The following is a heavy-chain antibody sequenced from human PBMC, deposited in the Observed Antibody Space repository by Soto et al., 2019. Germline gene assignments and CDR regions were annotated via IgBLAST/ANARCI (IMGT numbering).Heavy chain of an antibody. D-gene: IGHD1-26*01. V-gene: IGHV3-15*07. Sequence: PGESLKISCAASGFTFSNAWMNWVRQAPGKGLEWVGRIKSKTDGGTTDYAAPVKGRFTISRDDSKNTLYLQMNSLKTEDTAVYYCSSGARFDAFDIWGQGTMVTVSS. CDR2: IKSKTDGGTT. J-gene: IGHJ3*02. CDR1: GFTFSNAW. CDR3: SSGARFDAFDI.